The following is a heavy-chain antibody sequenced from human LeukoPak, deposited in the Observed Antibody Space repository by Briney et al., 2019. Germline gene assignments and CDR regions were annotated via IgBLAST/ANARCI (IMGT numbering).Heavy chain of an antibody. V-gene: IGHV3-48*03. CDR2: ISSSGSNI. CDR1: GFTFSSYE. D-gene: IGHD1-26*01. Sequence: GGSLRLSCAASGFTFSSYEMNWVRQAPGKGREWVSYISSSGSNIYYADSVKGRFTISRDNAKNSLYLQMNSLRAEDTALYYCARDSYSGSYSYFDYWGQGTLVTVSS. CDR3: ARDSYSGSYSYFDY. J-gene: IGHJ4*02.